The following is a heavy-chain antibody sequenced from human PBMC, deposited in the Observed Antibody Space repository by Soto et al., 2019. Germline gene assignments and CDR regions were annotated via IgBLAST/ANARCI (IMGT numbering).Heavy chain of an antibody. J-gene: IGHJ4*02. CDR2: ISWNSGNI. CDR1: GFTFDDYA. CDR3: ARQRGFGYDSRGYLDY. Sequence: GGSLRLSCAASGFTFDDYAMYWVRQGPGKGLEWVSGISWNSGNIGYADSVKGRFTISRDNVKNSLYLQMNSLRPEDTALYYCARQRGFGYDSRGYLDYWGQGTMVTVSA. D-gene: IGHD3-22*01. V-gene: IGHV3-9*01.